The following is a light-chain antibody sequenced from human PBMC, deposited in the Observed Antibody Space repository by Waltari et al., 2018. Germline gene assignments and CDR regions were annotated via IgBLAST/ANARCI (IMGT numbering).Light chain of an antibody. CDR3: QQYNIYWT. CDR1: QSISSW. V-gene: IGKV1-5*03. CDR2: KSS. Sequence: DIQMTQSPSTLSASVGDRVTITCRASQSISSWLAWYQQKPGKAPKLLIYKSSSLERGVPSRFSGSGSGTEFTLTISSLQPDDFATYYCQQYNIYWTFGQGTKVEIK. J-gene: IGKJ1*01.